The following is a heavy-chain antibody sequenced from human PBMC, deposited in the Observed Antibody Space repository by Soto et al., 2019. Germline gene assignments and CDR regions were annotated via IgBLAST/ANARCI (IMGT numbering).Heavy chain of an antibody. D-gene: IGHD3-3*01. CDR1: GYSFTSYW. V-gene: IGHV5-51*01. CDR3: ARNFSAGGYWFDP. J-gene: IGHJ5*02. Sequence: PGESLNIYCKGSGYSFTSYWIGWMRQMPGKGLEWMGIIYPGDSDTRYSPSFQGQVTISADKSISKAYLQSSSLKASDTAMYYCARNFSAGGYWFDPWGQGTLVTVSS. CDR2: IYPGDSDT.